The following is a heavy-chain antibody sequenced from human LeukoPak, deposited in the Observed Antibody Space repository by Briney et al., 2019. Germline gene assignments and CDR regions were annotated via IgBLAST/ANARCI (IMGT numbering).Heavy chain of an antibody. D-gene: IGHD2-2*01. Sequence: SVTVSCKASRGTFSSYAISWVRQAPGRGLEWMGGIIPIFGTAKYAQKLQGRVTITANKSTSTAYMELSSLKSEDKAVYYCARAPRAYQLPYNLFDPWGQEPWSPCPQ. J-gene: IGHJ5*02. CDR3: ARAPRAYQLPYNLFDP. V-gene: IGHV1-69*06. CDR1: RGTFSSYA. CDR2: IIPIFGTA.